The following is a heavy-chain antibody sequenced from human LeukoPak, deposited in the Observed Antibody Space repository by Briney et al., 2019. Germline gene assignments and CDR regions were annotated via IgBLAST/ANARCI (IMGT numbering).Heavy chain of an antibody. CDR1: GGSFSGYY. V-gene: IGHV4-34*01. J-gene: IGHJ4*02. Sequence: SETLSLTCAVSGGSFSGYYWSWIRQPPGKGLEWIGEINHSGSTNYNPSLKSRVTISVDTSKNQFSLKLSSVTAADTAVYYCARGPSYDDSDYWGQGTLVTVSS. CDR3: ARGPSYDDSDY. D-gene: IGHD3-3*01. CDR2: INHSGST.